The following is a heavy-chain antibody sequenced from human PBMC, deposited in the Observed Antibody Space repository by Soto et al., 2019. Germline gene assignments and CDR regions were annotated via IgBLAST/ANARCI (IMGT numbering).Heavy chain of an antibody. CDR3: VRGTRALINTFFAS. CDR2: VHESGST. CDR1: VDAISNYY. V-gene: IGHV4-59*03. Sequence: PETLSVTYSVSVDAISNYYWSWIRQTPGRGLEWIGCVHESGSTDYNPSLRGRVIISLHTSKSQFSLSLRSATAADTATYYCVRGTRALINTFFASGGHASPVTV. J-gene: IGHJ5*01. D-gene: IGHD3-3*01.